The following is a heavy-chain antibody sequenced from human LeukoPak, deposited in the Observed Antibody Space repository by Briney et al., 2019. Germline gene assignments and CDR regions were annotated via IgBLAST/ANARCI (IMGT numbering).Heavy chain of an antibody. CDR1: GFTFSSNW. V-gene: IGHV3-23*01. CDR2: ISGSGGST. J-gene: IGHJ4*02. CDR3: AKGIFVAEIYDSSGYYPLHY. D-gene: IGHD3-22*01. Sequence: GGSLRLSCAASGFTFSSNWMTWVRQAPGKGLEWVSAISGSGGSTYYADSVKGRFTISRDNSKNTLYLQMNSLRAEDTAVYYCAKGIFVAEIYDSSGYYPLHYWGQGTLVTVSS.